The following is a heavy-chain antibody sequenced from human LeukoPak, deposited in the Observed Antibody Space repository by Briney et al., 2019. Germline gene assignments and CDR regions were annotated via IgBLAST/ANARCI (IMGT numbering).Heavy chain of an antibody. CDR1: GFTFSRNA. J-gene: IGHJ4*02. CDR3: VSRDGYSYGLDY. CDR2: IWYDESNK. V-gene: IGHV3-33*01. D-gene: IGHD5-18*01. Sequence: GGSLRLSCAASGFTFSRNAMHWVRQAPGKGLEWVTVIWYDESNKYYADSVKGRFTISRDNSKNTLYLQMNSLRVEDTVVYYCVSRDGYSYGLDYWGQGTPVTVSS.